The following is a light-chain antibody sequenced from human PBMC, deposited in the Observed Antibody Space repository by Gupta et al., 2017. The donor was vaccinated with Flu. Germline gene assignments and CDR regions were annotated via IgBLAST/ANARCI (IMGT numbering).Light chain of an antibody. V-gene: IGKV4-1*01. CDR2: GAS. CDR3: QQYYGSPHT. Sequence: SSNNKNYLAWYQKTPGQPPKLLIYGASTRDSGVADRCSGSGSGTDFTLTISRLQDEVVAFYYCQQYYGSPHTFGQGTNLDIK. CDR1: SSNNKNY. J-gene: IGKJ2*01.